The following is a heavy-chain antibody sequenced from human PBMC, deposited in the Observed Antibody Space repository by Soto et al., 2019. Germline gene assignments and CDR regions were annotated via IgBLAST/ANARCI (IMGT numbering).Heavy chain of an antibody. Sequence: QVQLVQSGAEVKKPGSSVKVSCKASGGTFSRHGISWVRQAPGQGLEWLGGIPPIFGTANYPQKFQGRVTITADEATSTAYMELTSLRSEDTAVYYCASNDDILTGSYCYGMDVWGQGTKVTVSS. J-gene: IGHJ6*02. CDR1: GGTFSRHG. D-gene: IGHD3-9*01. CDR3: ASNDDILTGSYCYGMDV. CDR2: IPPIFGTA. V-gene: IGHV1-69*12.